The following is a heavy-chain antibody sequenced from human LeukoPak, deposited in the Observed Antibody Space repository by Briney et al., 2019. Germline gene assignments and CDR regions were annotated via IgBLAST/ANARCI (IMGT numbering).Heavy chain of an antibody. CDR1: GGSISSYY. V-gene: IGHV4-4*07. J-gene: IGHJ3*02. CDR2: IYTSGST. CDR3: ARDGDYDSHRTDAFDI. D-gene: IGHD3-22*01. Sequence: SETLSLTCTVSGGSISSYYWSWLRQPAGKGLEWIGRIYTSGSTNYNPSLKSRVTISVDKSKNQFSPKLSSVTAADTAVYYCARDGDYDSHRTDAFDIWGQGTMVTVSS.